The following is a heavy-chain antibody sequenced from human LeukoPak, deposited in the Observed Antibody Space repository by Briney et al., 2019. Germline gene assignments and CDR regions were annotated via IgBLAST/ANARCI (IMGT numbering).Heavy chain of an antibody. CDR2: ISDIGSI. D-gene: IGHD3-10*01. V-gene: IGHV4-59*08. CDR3: ARHHGGQGHDY. J-gene: IGHJ4*02. Sequence: SETLSLTCTVSGGSISSYYWSWIRQPPGKGLEWIAYISDIGSINYNPSLKSRVTISVDTSKNQFSLKLSSVTAADTAVYYCARHHGGQGHDYWGQGTLVTVSS. CDR1: GGSISSYY.